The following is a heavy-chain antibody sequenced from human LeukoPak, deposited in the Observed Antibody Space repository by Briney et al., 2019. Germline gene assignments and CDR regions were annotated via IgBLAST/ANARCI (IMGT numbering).Heavy chain of an antibody. J-gene: IGHJ3*02. D-gene: IGHD4-23*01. CDR3: AREGYGGNSGGAFDI. CDR2: IYHSGST. CDR1: GGSISSYY. Sequence: PSETLSLTCTVSGGSISSYYWGWIRQPPGKGLEWIGSIYHSGSTYYNPSLKSRVTISVDTSKNQFSLKLSSVTAADTAVYYCAREGYGGNSGGAFDIWGQGTMVTVSS. V-gene: IGHV4-38-2*02.